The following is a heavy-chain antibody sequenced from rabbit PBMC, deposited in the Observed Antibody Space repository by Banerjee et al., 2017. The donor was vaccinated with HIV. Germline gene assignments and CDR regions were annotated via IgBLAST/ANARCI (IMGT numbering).Heavy chain of an antibody. CDR3: AHDTDGGSGYAYGMDL. Sequence: QEQLEESGGDLVKPGASLTLTCTASGFSFSSSYWICWVRQAPGKGLEWIACIDAGSSSSTAYASWAKGRFTISKTSSTTVTLQMTSLTAADTATYFCAHDTDGGSGYAYGMDLWGQGTLVTVS. V-gene: IGHV1S45*01. J-gene: IGHJ3*01. D-gene: IGHD3-1*01. CDR2: IDAGSSSST. CDR1: GFSFSSSYW.